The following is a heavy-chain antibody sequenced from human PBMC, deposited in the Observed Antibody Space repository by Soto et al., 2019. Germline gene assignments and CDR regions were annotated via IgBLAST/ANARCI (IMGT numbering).Heavy chain of an antibody. CDR2: ISSSSSYI. Sequence: EVQLVESGGGLVQPGGSLRLSCAASGFTFSSYSMNWVHQAPGKGLEWVSSISSSSSYIYYADSVKGRFTISRDNAKNSLYLQMNSLRAEDTAVYYCARFSSSWQLDYWGQGTLVTVSS. CDR3: ARFSSSWQLDY. V-gene: IGHV3-21*01. CDR1: GFTFSSYS. D-gene: IGHD6-13*01. J-gene: IGHJ4*02.